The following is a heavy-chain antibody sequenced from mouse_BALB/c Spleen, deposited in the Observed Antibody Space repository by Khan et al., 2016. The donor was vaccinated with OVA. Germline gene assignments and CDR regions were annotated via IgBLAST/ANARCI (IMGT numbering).Heavy chain of an antibody. D-gene: IGHD1-1*01. CDR2: INPTTSYT. J-gene: IGHJ2*01. CDR1: GYTFTTYC. Sequence: QVQLQQSGAELAKPGASVKMSCKASGYTFTTYCMHWIKQRPGQGLEWIGYINPTTSYTDYNQKFKDRATLSADKSSSTAYMQLTSLTSEDSSVYYWTRGRIDYWGQGTTLTVSS. V-gene: IGHV1-7*01. CDR3: TRGRIDY.